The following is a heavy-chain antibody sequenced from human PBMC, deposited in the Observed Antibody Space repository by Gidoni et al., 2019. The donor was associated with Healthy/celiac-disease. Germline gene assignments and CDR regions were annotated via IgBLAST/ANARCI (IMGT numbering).Heavy chain of an antibody. CDR3: ATYGSGSYYNIRYYYYGMDV. CDR1: GVTGSSNY. CDR2: IYSVGST. J-gene: IGHJ6*02. D-gene: IGHD3-10*01. V-gene: IGHV3-66*02. Sequence: EVQLVESGGGLVQPGGSLRLSCAASGVTGSSNYRSGVRQAPGKGLEWVSVIYSVGSTYYADSVNGRFTISRDNSKNMLYLQMNSLRAEDTAVDYCATYGSGSYYNIRYYYYGMDVWGQGTTVTVSS.